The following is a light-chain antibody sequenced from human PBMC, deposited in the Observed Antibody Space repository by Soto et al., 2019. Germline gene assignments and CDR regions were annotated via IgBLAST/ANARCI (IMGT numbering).Light chain of an antibody. Sequence: EVVLTQSPATLSVSPWERAALSCRASQTVGSNLAFYQHKPGQAPRLLISGASTRATGVPARFSGSGSGTEFALTISGLQSEDFTVYFCQQYNSRPQTFGQGTKVDIK. CDR1: QTVGSN. V-gene: IGKV3-15*01. CDR2: GAS. J-gene: IGKJ1*01. CDR3: QQYNSRPQT.